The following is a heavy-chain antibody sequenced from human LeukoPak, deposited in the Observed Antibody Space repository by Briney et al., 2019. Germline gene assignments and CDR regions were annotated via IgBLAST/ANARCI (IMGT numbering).Heavy chain of an antibody. CDR3: ASRVQLWSPFDY. CDR2: ISYDGSNK. J-gene: IGHJ4*02. D-gene: IGHD5-18*01. V-gene: IGHV3-30-3*01. CDR1: GFTFSSYA. Sequence: GGSLRLSCAASGFTFSSYAMHWVRQAPGKGLEWVAVISYDGSNKYYADSVKGRFTISRDNSKNTLYLQMNSLRAEDTAVYYCASRVQLWSPFDYWGQGTLSPSPQ.